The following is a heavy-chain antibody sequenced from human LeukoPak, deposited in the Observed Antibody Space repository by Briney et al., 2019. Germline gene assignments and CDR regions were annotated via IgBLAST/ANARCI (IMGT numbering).Heavy chain of an antibody. CDR1: GGSISSYY. V-gene: IGHV4-59*08. J-gene: IGHJ4*02. CDR3: ARTLVVVTAYYFDY. Sequence: SETPSLTCTVSGGSISSYYWSWIRQPPGKGLEWIGYIYYSGSTNYNPSLKSRVTISVDTSKNQFPLKLSSVTAADTAVYYCARTLVVVTAYYFDYWGQGTLVTVSS. CDR2: IYYSGST. D-gene: IGHD2-21*02.